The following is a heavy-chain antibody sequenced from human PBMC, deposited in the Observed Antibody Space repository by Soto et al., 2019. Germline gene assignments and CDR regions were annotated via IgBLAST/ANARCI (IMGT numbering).Heavy chain of an antibody. CDR1: GFTFSSYD. J-gene: IGHJ4*02. CDR3: ARAIDYDILTSYPAPPDY. Sequence: PGGSLRLSCAASGFTFSSYDMHWVRQATEKGLEWVSAIGTAGDTYYPGSVKGRFTISRENAKNSLYLQMNSLRAGDTAVYYCARAIDYDILTSYPAPPDYWGQGTLVTLSS. D-gene: IGHD3-9*01. V-gene: IGHV3-13*04. CDR2: IGTAGDT.